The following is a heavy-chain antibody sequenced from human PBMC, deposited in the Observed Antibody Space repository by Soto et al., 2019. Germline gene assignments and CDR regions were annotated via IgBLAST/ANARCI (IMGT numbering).Heavy chain of an antibody. Sequence: SETLSLTCTVSGGSVSNGDYYWSWIRQPPGKGLEWIGYIFYSGSAHYNPSLKSRVTISVDTSKNQFSLKLSSVTAADTAVYYCARAYGGYADYWGQGALVTVSS. V-gene: IGHV4-61*08. J-gene: IGHJ4*02. CDR2: IFYSGSA. CDR3: ARAYGGYADY. D-gene: IGHD5-12*01. CDR1: GGSVSNGDYY.